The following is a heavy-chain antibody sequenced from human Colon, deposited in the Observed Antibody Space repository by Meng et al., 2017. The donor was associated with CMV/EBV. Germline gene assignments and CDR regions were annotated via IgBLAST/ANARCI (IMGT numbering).Heavy chain of an antibody. CDR2: IKQDGSES. D-gene: IGHD6-19*01. CDR3: ASGYSSGWRPFDD. CDR1: GLRFSSFW. J-gene: IGHJ4*02. Sequence: GGSLRLSCAASGLRFSSFWMSWVRQAPGGGLEWVAKIKQDGSESWYVDSVKGRFTISRDNAKNSVYLQMNSLRAEDTAVYYCASGYSSGWRPFDDWGRGTLVTVSS. V-gene: IGHV3-7*01.